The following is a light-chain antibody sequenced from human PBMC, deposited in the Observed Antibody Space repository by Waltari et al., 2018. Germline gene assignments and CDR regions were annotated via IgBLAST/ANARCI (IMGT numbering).Light chain of an antibody. J-gene: IGKJ1*01. CDR3: QQYNSYKT. V-gene: IGKV1-5*03. Sequence: DIQMTQSPSTLSASVGDRFTITCRVSQSISSWLAWYQQKPGKAPKLLIYKASSLESGVPSRFSGSGSGTEFTLTISSLQPDDFATYYCQQYNSYKTFGQGTRVEIK. CDR1: QSISSW. CDR2: KAS.